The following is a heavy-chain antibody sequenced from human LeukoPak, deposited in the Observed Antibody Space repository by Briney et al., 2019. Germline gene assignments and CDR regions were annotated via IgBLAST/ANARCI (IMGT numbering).Heavy chain of an antibody. D-gene: IGHD3-10*01. Sequence: GGSLRLSCAASGFTFSSYSVNWVRQAPGKGLEWVSSISSSSYIYYADSVKGRFTISRDNAKNSLYLQMNSLRAEDTAVYYCARVIGELFLDYWGQGTLVTVSS. CDR1: GFTFSSYS. J-gene: IGHJ4*02. CDR2: ISSSSYI. V-gene: IGHV3-21*01. CDR3: ARVIGELFLDY.